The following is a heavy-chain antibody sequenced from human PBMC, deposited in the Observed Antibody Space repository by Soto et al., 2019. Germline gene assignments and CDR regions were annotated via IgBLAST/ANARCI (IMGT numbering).Heavy chain of an antibody. D-gene: IGHD2-2*01. J-gene: IGHJ3*01. CDR1: GFTLRNYV. Sequence: GGSLRLSCVVHGFTLRNYVMHWVRQAPGKGLEWVALISDDGTNKYLVDSVKGRFTISRDNSRNMLYLQMNRLRPEDTAVYYCAKDYIGSSKVFDFCGQGPMVTV. CDR2: ISDDGTNK. V-gene: IGHV3-30*18. CDR3: AKDYIGSSKVFDF.